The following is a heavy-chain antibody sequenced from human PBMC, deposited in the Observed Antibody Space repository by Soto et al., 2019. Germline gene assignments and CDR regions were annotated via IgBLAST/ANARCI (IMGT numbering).Heavy chain of an antibody. CDR2: IYSSGRT. CDR1: GGSTSGNY. D-gene: IGHD5-18*01. V-gene: IGHV4-4*07. J-gene: IGHJ2*01. Sequence: SETLSLTCTLSGGSTSGNYWSWIQQPAGKGLEWIGRIYSSGRTHYNPSLKSRVTMSVSTNHFSLKLNSVTAADTAVYYCARDFDVNTALDYWYFDLWGRGTLVTVSS. CDR3: ARDFDVNTALDYWYFDL.